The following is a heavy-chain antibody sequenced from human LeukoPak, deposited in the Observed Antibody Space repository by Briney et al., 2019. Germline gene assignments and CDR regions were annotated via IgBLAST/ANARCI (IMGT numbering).Heavy chain of an antibody. CDR2: NNPNSGGT. Sequence: ASVKVSCKASGKTFTDYYIHWVRQAPGQGFEGMGWNNPNSGGTNYAQKFQGRVTMTRDTSITTAYMELSRLRSDDTAVYYCARVVHDYSNSDVFDYWGQGTLVTVSS. CDR3: ARVVHDYSNSDVFDY. J-gene: IGHJ4*02. V-gene: IGHV1-2*02. CDR1: GKTFTDYY. D-gene: IGHD4-11*01.